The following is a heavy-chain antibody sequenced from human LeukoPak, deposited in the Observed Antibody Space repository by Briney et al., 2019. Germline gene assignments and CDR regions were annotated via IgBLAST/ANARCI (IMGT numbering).Heavy chain of an antibody. CDR3: ARDRGIAVAGVFDY. CDR2: IIPIFGTA. J-gene: IGHJ4*02. V-gene: IGHV1-69*05. Sequence: SVKVSCKASGGTFSSYAISWVRQAPGQGLEWRGGIIPIFGTANYAQKFQGRVTITTDESTSTAYMELSSLRAEDTAVYYCARDRGIAVAGVFDYWGQGTLVTVSS. D-gene: IGHD6-19*01. CDR1: GGTFSSYA.